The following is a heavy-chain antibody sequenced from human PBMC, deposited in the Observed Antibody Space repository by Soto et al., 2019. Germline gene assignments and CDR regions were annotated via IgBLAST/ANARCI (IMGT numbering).Heavy chain of an antibody. D-gene: IGHD6-13*01. CDR3: ARGLAAAEVYHGMDV. CDR1: GGSISSSSSY. Sequence: SETLSLTCTVSGGSISSSSSYWGWIRQPPGKGLEWVGSIYYLGNTYYNPSLGSRVTISVDTSKNQFSLKLSSVTAADTAVYYCARGLAAAEVYHGMDVWGQGTTVTVSS. J-gene: IGHJ6*02. CDR2: IYYLGNT. V-gene: IGHV4-39*07.